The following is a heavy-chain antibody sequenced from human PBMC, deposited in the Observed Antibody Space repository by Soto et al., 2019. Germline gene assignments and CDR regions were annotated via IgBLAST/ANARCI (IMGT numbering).Heavy chain of an antibody. CDR2: IVVGSGNT. V-gene: IGHV1-58*02. Sequence: ASVKVSCKASGFTFTSSAMQWVRQARGQRLEWIGWIVVGSGNTNYAQKFQERVTITRDMSTRTAYMELSSLRSEDTAVYYCAADTPGYCSSTSCYAGWFAPWGQGTLVTVSS. CDR1: GFTFTSSA. D-gene: IGHD2-2*01. CDR3: AADTPGYCSSTSCYAGWFAP. J-gene: IGHJ5*02.